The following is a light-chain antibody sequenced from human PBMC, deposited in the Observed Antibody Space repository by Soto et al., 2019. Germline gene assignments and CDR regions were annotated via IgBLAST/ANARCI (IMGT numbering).Light chain of an antibody. V-gene: IGLV2-14*01. CDR3: ISFTTRATYV. CDR1: SSDVGNSDY. J-gene: IGLJ1*01. CDR2: DVS. Sequence: QSVLTQPASVSGSPGQSITISCTGTSSDVGNSDYVSWYQQHPDKVPKLMIYDVSNRPSGVSNRFSGSKSGNTASLTISGLQAEDEADYYCISFTTRATYVFGTGTKVTVL.